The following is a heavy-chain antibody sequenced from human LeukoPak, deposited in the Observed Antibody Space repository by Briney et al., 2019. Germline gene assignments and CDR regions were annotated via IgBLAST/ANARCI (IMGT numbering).Heavy chain of an antibody. J-gene: IGHJ6*03. V-gene: IGHV4-59*01. D-gene: IGHD2-15*01. CDR3: ARGGVAARRIDYYYYMDV. CDR1: GGSISSYY. Sequence: SETLSLTCTVSGGSISSYYWSWIRQPPGKGLEWIGYIYYSGSTNYNPSLKSRVTISVDTSKNQFPLKLSSVTAADTAVYYCARGGVAARRIDYYYYMDVWGKGTTVTVSS. CDR2: IYYSGST.